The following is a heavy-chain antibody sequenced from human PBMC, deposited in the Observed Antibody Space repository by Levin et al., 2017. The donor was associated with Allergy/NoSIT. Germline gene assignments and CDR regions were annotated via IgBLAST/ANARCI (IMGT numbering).Heavy chain of an antibody. CDR3: ARVQYQLLPWGNYYYYYGMDV. Sequence: SSETLSLTCAVSGGSISSSNWWSWVRQPPGKGLEWIGEIYHSGSTNYNPSLKSRVTISVDKSKNQFSLKLSSVTAADTAVYYCARVQYQLLPWGNYYYYYGMDVWGQGTTVTVSS. J-gene: IGHJ6*02. D-gene: IGHD2-2*01. V-gene: IGHV4-4*02. CDR1: GGSISSSNW. CDR2: IYHSGST.